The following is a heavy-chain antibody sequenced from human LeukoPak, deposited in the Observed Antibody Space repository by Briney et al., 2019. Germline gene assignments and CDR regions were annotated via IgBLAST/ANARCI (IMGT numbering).Heavy chain of an antibody. CDR3: AKDSLRWQLPEAFDI. CDR2: ISYDGSNK. CDR1: GIIFSSFA. D-gene: IGHD4-23*01. J-gene: IGHJ3*02. Sequence: GRSLRLSCAVSGIIFSSFAMHWVRQAPGRGLEWVAGISYDGSNKYYADSVKGRFTISRDNSKNTLYLQMNSLRGEDTAVYYCAKDSLRWQLPEAFDIGGQGTMVTVSS. V-gene: IGHV3-30-3*01.